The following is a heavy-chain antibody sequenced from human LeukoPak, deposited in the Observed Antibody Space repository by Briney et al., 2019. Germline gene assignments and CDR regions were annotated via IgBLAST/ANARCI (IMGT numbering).Heavy chain of an antibody. CDR1: GGSFSGYY. CDR2: INHSGST. V-gene: IGHV4-34*01. D-gene: IGHD6-19*01. Sequence: SETLSLTCAVYGGSFSGYYWSWIRQPPGKGLEWIGEINHSGSTNYNPSLTSRVTISVDTSKNQFSLKLSSVTAADTAVYYCARSYSSGWDDYWGQGTLVTVSS. CDR3: ARSYSSGWDDY. J-gene: IGHJ4*02.